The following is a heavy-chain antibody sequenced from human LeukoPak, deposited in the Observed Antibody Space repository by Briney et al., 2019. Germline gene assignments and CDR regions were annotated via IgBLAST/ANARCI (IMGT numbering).Heavy chain of an antibody. Sequence: PGGSLRLSCAASTFTFSSYNMNWVRQPPGKGLEWVSSISSGTYIYYRDSVKGRFTISRDNAENSLYLEMNSLRVEDTAIYYCVRDRGSYRPIDYWGQGTLVTVSS. J-gene: IGHJ4*02. D-gene: IGHD1-26*01. V-gene: IGHV3-21*01. CDR2: ISSGTYI. CDR1: TFTFSSYN. CDR3: VRDRGSYRPIDY.